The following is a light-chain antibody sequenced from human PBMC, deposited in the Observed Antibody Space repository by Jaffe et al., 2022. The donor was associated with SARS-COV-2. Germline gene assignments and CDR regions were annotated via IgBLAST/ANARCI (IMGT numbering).Light chain of an antibody. CDR3: QQYVTSPET. CDR2: GTS. Sequence: DIVLTQSPGTLSLSPGGRATLSCRASQSVDSDYFAWYQQKPGQPPKLLIYGTSSRAAGIPDRFSGSGSATDFTLTISRLEPEDFAVYYCQQYVTSPETFGQGTKLEIK. J-gene: IGKJ2*01. CDR1: QSVDSDY. V-gene: IGKV3-20*01.